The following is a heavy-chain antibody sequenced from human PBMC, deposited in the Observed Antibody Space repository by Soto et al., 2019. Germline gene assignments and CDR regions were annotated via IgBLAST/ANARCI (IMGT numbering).Heavy chain of an antibody. CDR1: GFTFSSYA. CDR2: ISGSGGST. J-gene: IGHJ6*02. D-gene: IGHD6-25*01. Sequence: HPGGSLRLSCAASGFTFSSYAMSWVRQAPGKGLEWVSAISGSGGSTYYADSVKGRFTISRDNSKNTLYLQMNSLRAEDTAVYYCAKVTVSAYYYYYYGMDVWGQGTTVTVSS. CDR3: AKVTVSAYYYYYYGMDV. V-gene: IGHV3-23*01.